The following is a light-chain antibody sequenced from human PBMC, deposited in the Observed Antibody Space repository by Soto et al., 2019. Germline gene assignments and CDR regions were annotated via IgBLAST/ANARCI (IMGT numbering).Light chain of an antibody. CDR2: AAS. CDR3: QQYYTIPPT. CDR1: QGISSW. J-gene: IGKJ4*01. V-gene: IGKV1-12*01. Sequence: DIQMTQSPSSVAASVGDRVTITCRASQGISSWLAWYQQRPGKAPRLLIYAASTLESGVPSRFSDSGPGTAFTLTINSLQPEDVAVYYCQQYYTIPPTFGGGTKVQIK.